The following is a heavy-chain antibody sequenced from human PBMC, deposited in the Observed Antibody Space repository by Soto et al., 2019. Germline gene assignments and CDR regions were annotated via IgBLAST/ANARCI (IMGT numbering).Heavy chain of an antibody. Sequence: EVQLVESGGDLVQPGGSLRLSCEASGFTFSSNWMHWVRQAPGKGLVWVSRMNPDGSSRGYADSVKGRFTISRDNAKNTLFLQMNSLRAEDTAVYYCARGGNAGSGQYYLDDYLCQGTLVTVSS. V-gene: IGHV3-74*01. CDR1: GFTFSSNW. D-gene: IGHD3-10*01. CDR2: MNPDGSSR. J-gene: IGHJ4*02. CDR3: ARGGNAGSGQYYLDDY.